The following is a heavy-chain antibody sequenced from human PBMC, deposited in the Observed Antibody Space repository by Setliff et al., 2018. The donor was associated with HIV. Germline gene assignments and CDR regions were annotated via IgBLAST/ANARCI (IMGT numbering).Heavy chain of an antibody. CDR1: GYSISSGYY. J-gene: IGHJ5*02. CDR3: ASSRGFYALPS. D-gene: IGHD3-22*01. CDR2: IYHSGTI. Sequence: SETLSLTCAVSGYSISSGYYWGWIRQSPGEGLEWIGEIYHSGTIYYNPSLKSRVTISLDKSNNQFSLNLRSVTAADTAVYYCASSRGFYALPSWGQGTLVTVSS. V-gene: IGHV4-38-2*01.